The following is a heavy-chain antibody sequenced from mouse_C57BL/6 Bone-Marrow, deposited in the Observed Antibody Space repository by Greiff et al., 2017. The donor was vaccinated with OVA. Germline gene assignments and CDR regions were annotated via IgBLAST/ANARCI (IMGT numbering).Heavy chain of an antibody. CDR1: GFTFNTYA. CDR2: IRSKSGNSAT. V-gene: IGHV10-3*01. J-gene: IGHJ2*01. CDR3: VRESWDVGDY. D-gene: IGHD4-1*01. Sequence: EVHLVESGGGLVQPKGSLKLSCAASGFTFNTYAMHWVRQAPGKGLEWVARIRSKSGNSATYYADSVKDRFTISRDDSQSMLYLQMNNLKTEDTAMYYCVRESWDVGDYWGQGTTLTVSS.